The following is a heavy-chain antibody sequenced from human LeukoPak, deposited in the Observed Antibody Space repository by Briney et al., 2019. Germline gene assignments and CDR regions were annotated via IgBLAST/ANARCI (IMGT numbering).Heavy chain of an antibody. Sequence: PGGSLRLSCAASGFTFSTYGMHWVRQAPGKGREWVAFIRNDGSTKYYADSVKGRFTISRDNSKNTLNLQMDSLRAEDTAVYYCAKDGVGRNYAAFEIWGQGTMVTVSS. CDR1: GFTFSTYG. CDR3: AKDGVGRNYAAFEI. D-gene: IGHD3-3*01. J-gene: IGHJ3*02. V-gene: IGHV3-30*02. CDR2: IRNDGSTK.